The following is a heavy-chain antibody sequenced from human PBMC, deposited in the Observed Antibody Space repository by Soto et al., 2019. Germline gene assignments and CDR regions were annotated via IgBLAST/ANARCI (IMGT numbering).Heavy chain of an antibody. V-gene: IGHV4-59*11. D-gene: IGHD2-21*01. Sequence: QVQLQESGPGLVQPSETLSLTCTVSGGSISSHYWSWIRKSPGKGLEWIGYIHHTGTTNYNPSLLSRVTISLATSQNQFTLKLTSVTSAVTAVYYCARSCGDYVNGGDYGGDYDYWGRGTLVTVSS. CDR2: IHHTGTT. CDR1: GGSISSHY. CDR3: ARSCGDYVNGGDYGGDYDY. J-gene: IGHJ4*02.